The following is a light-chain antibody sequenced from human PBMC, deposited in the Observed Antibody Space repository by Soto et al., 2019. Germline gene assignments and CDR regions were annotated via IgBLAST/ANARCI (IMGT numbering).Light chain of an antibody. V-gene: IGLV2-8*01. CDR2: EAT. CDR3: SSYAGGNNAYV. CDR1: SSDVGGHNY. Sequence: QSVLTQPPSASGSPGQSVTISCTGASSDVGGHNYVSWYQQHPGKAPKLMIYEATKRPSGVPDRFSGSKSGNTASLTVSGLQPEDEADYYCSSYAGGNNAYVFGTGTKVTVL. J-gene: IGLJ1*01.